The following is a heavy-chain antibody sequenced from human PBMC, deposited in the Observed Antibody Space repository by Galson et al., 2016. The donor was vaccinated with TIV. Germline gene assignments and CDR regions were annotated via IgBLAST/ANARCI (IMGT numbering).Heavy chain of an antibody. V-gene: IGHV1-8*02. J-gene: IGHJ4*02. Sequence: SVKVSCKASGYTFTSYDINWVRQAPGQGLEWMGWMNPNSGNTGYAQNFRGRVTMPRNNSVRTAYMELSSLRAEDTAVYYCARSGDSGDHWGQGTLVTVSS. CDR2: MNPNSGNT. D-gene: IGHD4-17*01. CDR3: ARSGDSGDH. CDR1: GYTFTSYD.